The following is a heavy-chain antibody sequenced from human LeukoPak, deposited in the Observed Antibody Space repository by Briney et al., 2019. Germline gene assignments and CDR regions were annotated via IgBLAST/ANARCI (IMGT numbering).Heavy chain of an antibody. V-gene: IGHV4-59*01. D-gene: IGHD4-17*01. J-gene: IGHJ4*02. CDR1: GGSISTYY. CDR2: IYYSGST. CDR3: ARDGDSQSFDY. Sequence: PSETLSLTCSVSGGSISTYYWSWIRQPPGKGLEWIGYIYYSGSTNYNPSLKSRVTMSVDTSKNQFSLKLSSVTAADTAVYYCARDGDSQSFDYWGQGTLVTVSS.